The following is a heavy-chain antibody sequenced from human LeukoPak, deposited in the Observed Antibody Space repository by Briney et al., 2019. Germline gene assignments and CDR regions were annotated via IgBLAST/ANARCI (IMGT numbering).Heavy chain of an antibody. V-gene: IGHV4-34*01. J-gene: IGHJ4*02. CDR2: INHSGST. CDR3: ARQEPRYYSSGWYQPG. Sequence: PPETLSLTCAVYGGSFSGYYWSWIRQPPGKGLEWIGEINHSGSTNYNPSLKSRVNISVDTSKNQFSLKLSSVTAADTAVYYCARQEPRYYSSGWYQPGWGQGTLVTVSS. D-gene: IGHD6-19*01. CDR1: GGSFSGYY.